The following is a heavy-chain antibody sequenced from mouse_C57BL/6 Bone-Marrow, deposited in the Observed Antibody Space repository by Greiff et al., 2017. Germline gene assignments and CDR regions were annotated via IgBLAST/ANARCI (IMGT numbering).Heavy chain of an antibody. J-gene: IGHJ3*01. CDR3: AYYSNSFAY. Sequence: VQLQQPGAELVRPGSSVKLSCKASGYTFTSYWMDWVKQRPGQGLEWIGNIYPSDSETHYNQKFKDKATLTVDKSSSTAYMQLSSLTSEDSAVXYCAYYSNSFAYWGQGTLVTVSA. V-gene: IGHV1-61*01. CDR2: IYPSDSET. CDR1: GYTFTSYW. D-gene: IGHD2-5*01.